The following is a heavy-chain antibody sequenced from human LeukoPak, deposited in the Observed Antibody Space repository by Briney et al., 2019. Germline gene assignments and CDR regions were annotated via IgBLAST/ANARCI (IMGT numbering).Heavy chain of an antibody. CDR2: INPSSGGT. V-gene: IGHV1-46*01. CDR3: ARPGYSYGLDY. J-gene: IGHJ4*02. CDR1: GYAFTSYY. Sequence: ASVKVSCKASGYAFTSYYTHWVRQAPGQGLEWMGVINPSSGGTSYAQKFQGRVTMTRDTSTGTVYMALSSLRSEDTVVYYCARPGYSYGLDYWGQGTLVTVSS. D-gene: IGHD5-18*01.